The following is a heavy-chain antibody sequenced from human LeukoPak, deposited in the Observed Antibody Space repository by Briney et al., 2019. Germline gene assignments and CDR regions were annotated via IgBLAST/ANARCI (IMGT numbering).Heavy chain of an antibody. CDR3: AKAEGYDILTGLDY. J-gene: IGHJ4*02. CDR2: ISGSGGST. D-gene: IGHD3-9*01. V-gene: IGHV3-23*01. CDR1: GFTFRSYA. Sequence: GGSLRLSCAASGFTFRSYAMSWVRQAPGKGLEWVSSISGSGGSTYYADSVKGRFTISRDNSKYTLYLQMNSLRAEDTAVYYCAKAEGYDILTGLDYWGQGTLVTVSS.